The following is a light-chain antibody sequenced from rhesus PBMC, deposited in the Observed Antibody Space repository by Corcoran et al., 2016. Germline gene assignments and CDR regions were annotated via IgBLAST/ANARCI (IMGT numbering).Light chain of an antibody. CDR1: EILLNSNGNIY. V-gene: IGKV2-65*01. J-gene: IGKJ4*01. CDR3: GQATNIPLT. Sequence: DVVLTQSPLSLSIIPGQPASISCRSSEILLNSNGNIYLDWYQQKPGQPPRRLLHHVSNRDSGVPDRFSGSGAGTDFTLKVSRVGAEDVGVYYCGQATNIPLTFGGGTKVEIK. CDR2: HVS.